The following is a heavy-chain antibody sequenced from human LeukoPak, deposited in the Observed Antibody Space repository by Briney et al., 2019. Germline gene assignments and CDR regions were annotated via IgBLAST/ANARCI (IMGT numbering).Heavy chain of an antibody. CDR3: ARDRTYYDSTGYYFDF. J-gene: IGHJ4*02. Sequence: PSETLSLTCTVSGDSISSYYWSWIRQPAGKGLEWIARISGSGSTNYNPSLKSRVTLSVDTSKNQFSLKLSSVTAADPAVYYCARDRTYYDSTGYYFDFWGQGSLATVSS. CDR2: ISGSGST. V-gene: IGHV4-4*07. D-gene: IGHD3-22*01. CDR1: GDSISSYY.